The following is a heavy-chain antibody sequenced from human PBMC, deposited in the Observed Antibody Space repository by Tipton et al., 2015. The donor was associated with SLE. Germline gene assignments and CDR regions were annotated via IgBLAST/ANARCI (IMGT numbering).Heavy chain of an antibody. D-gene: IGHD1-1*01. CDR2: INHDGSST. J-gene: IGHJ3*02. V-gene: IGHV3-74*01. Sequence: SLRLSCAASGFTYDIYWMHWVRQAPGKGLVWVSRINHDGSSTNYADSVKGRFTISRDNAKNTLFLQMNSLRAEDTAVYYCAREGLNFDAFDIWGQGTMVTVSS. CDR1: GFTYDIYW. CDR3: AREGLNFDAFDI.